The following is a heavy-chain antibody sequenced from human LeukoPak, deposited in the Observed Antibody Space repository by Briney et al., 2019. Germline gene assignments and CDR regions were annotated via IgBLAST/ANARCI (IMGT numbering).Heavy chain of an antibody. J-gene: IGHJ4*02. CDR1: GFTFSSYS. Sequence: GGSLRLSCAASGFTFSSYSMNWVRQAPGKGLEWVSSISSSSSYIYYADSVKGRFTISRDNAKNSLYLQMNSLRAEDTAVYYCARDWYGSGSYYDWGQGTLVTVSS. CDR2: ISSSSSYI. D-gene: IGHD3-10*01. CDR3: ARDWYGSGSYYD. V-gene: IGHV3-21*01.